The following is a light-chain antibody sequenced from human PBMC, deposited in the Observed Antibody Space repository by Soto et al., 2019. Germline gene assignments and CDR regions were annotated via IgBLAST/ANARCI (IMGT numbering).Light chain of an antibody. Sequence: QSVLTQPASVSGSPGQSITISCTGTSSDIGGYDYVSWYQHHPGKAPKFIIYGVTNRPSGVSHRFSGSKSANTASLTISGLQAEDDADYYCPSYTRSSNHVFGNGTKVT. CDR1: SSDIGGYDY. V-gene: IGLV2-14*01. J-gene: IGLJ1*01. CDR3: PSYTRSSNHV. CDR2: GVT.